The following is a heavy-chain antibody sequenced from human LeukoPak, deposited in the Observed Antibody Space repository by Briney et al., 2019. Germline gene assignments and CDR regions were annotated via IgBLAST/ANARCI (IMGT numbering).Heavy chain of an antibody. Sequence: PGGSLRLSCAASGFTFSSYAMSWVRQAPGKGLEWVSAISGSGGSTYYADSVKGRFTISRDNSKNTLYLQMNSLRAEDTAVYYCAKVGATRYYYYYYMDVWGEGTTVTVSS. CDR3: AKVGATRYYYYYYMDV. CDR2: ISGSGGST. V-gene: IGHV3-23*01. CDR1: GFTFSSYA. D-gene: IGHD1-26*01. J-gene: IGHJ6*03.